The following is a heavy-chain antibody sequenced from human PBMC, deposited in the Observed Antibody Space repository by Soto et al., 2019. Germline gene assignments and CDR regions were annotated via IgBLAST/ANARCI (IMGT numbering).Heavy chain of an antibody. V-gene: IGHV3-74*01. D-gene: IGHD3-22*01. CDR1: GFTSSSYW. Sequence: GGSLRLSCATSGFTSSSYWIHWVRQAPGKGLVWVSRISNDGSSTNYADSVKGRFTISRDNAKNTVYLQMNSLRAEDTAVYYCARYTYYYVSSNHFSADAFDISDQGTMVTVSS. J-gene: IGHJ3*02. CDR2: ISNDGSST. CDR3: ARYTYYYVSSNHFSADAFDI.